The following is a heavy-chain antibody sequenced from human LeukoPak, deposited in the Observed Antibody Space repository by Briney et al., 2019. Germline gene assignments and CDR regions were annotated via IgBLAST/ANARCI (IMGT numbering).Heavy chain of an antibody. D-gene: IGHD3-10*01. CDR1: GFTFNDYA. CDR2: ISYDGSNK. Sequence: PGGSLRLSCAASGFTFNDYAMHWVRQAPGKGLEWVADISYDGSNKYYADSVKGRFTISRGNSKNTLYLQMNSLRPEDTAVYFWAKDYYGSGATPEVWGQGTLVTVSS. J-gene: IGHJ4*02. V-gene: IGHV3-30*18. CDR3: AKDYYGSGATPEV.